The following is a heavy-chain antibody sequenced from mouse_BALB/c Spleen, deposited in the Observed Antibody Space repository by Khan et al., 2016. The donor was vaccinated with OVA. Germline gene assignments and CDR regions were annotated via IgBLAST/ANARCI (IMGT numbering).Heavy chain of an antibody. Sequence: QEEGPGLVKPSQSLSLTCTVTGYSITSDYAWNWIRQFPGNKLEWMGFISYSGNTKYNPSLKSRISVTRDTSKNQFFLQLNSVTTEDTATYYCARVYGGDFDYWGQGTTLTVSS. CDR1: GYSITSDYA. CDR3: ARVYGGDFDY. CDR2: ISYSGNT. D-gene: IGHD2-10*02. J-gene: IGHJ2*01. V-gene: IGHV3-2*02.